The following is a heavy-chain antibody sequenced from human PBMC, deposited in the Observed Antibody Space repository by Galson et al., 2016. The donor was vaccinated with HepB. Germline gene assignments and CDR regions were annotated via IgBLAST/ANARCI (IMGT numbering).Heavy chain of an antibody. CDR1: GFTFRNFA. V-gene: IGHV3-30*04. Sequence: SLRLSCAASGFTFRNFAMHWVRQAPGKGLEWLTVISYDGNKKYYADSVGGRFTISRDDSKNTLYLQMNSVRAEDTALYYCAREANPYFWMDVWGKGTTVTVSS. D-gene: IGHD3-16*01. CDR3: AREANPYFWMDV. CDR2: ISYDGNKK. J-gene: IGHJ6*04.